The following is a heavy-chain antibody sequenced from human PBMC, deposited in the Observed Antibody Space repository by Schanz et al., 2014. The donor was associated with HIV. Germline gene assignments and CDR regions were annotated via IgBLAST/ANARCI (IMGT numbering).Heavy chain of an antibody. V-gene: IGHV3-30*03. D-gene: IGHD6-19*01. J-gene: IGHJ3*02. CDR1: GFTFSSYG. CDR2: ISYDGSNQ. CDR3: ARSPDWAGTDAFDI. Sequence: QVQLVESGGGVVQPGRSLRLSCAASGFTFSSYGMHWVRQAPGKGLEWVAVISYDGSNQYYADSVKGRFTISRDSSKNTVYLQMNGLRAEDTAVYYCARSPDWAGTDAFDIWGQGTMVTVSS.